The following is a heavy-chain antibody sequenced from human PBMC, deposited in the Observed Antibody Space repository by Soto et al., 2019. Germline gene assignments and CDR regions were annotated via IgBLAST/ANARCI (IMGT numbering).Heavy chain of an antibody. J-gene: IGHJ6*02. CDR3: ARDRKVDTDMGGYYYYDMDV. V-gene: IGHV4-61*01. CDR2: VYYTGTS. CDR1: GDSVSSGRSY. D-gene: IGHD5-18*01. Sequence: NPSETLSLTCTVSGDSVSSGRSYWTWIRQPPGKGLEWIGNVYYTGTSNYNPSLKSRVTISIDMSKNQFSLKLNSATAADTAVYFCARDRKVDTDMGGYYYYDMDVWGQGTTVTVSS.